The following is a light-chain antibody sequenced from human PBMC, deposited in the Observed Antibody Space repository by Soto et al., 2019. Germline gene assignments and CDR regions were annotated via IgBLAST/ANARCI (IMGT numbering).Light chain of an antibody. J-gene: IGKJ1*01. CDR3: QQYAGSPRT. V-gene: IGKV3-20*01. CDR2: GAS. Sequence: EIVLTQSPGTLSLSPGERATLSCRASQSVSSNYLAWYQQKPGQAPRLLIYGASGRATGIPDRFSGSGSGTDFTLTISRLEPEDFAVYFCQQYAGSPRTFGQGTKVDIK. CDR1: QSVSSNY.